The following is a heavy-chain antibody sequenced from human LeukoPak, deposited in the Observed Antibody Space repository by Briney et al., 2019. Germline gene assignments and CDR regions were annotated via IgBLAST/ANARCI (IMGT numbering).Heavy chain of an antibody. CDR2: IYYSGST. CDR1: GGSISSSSYY. CDR3: AREDGYLDY. J-gene: IGHJ4*02. V-gene: IGHV4-39*07. Sequence: PSETLSLTRTVSGGSISSSSYYWGWIRQPPGKGLEWIGSIYYSGSTYYNPSLKSRVTISVDTSKNQFSLKLSSVTAADTAVYYCAREDGYLDYWGQGTLVTVSS. D-gene: IGHD5-24*01.